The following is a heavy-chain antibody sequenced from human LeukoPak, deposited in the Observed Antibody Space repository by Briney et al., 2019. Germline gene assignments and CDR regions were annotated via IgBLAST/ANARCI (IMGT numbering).Heavy chain of an antibody. CDR2: INPNSGGT. Sequence: ASVKVSCKASGYTFTGYYMHWVRQAPGQGLEWMGWINPNSGGTNYAQKFQGRVTMTRDTSISTAYMELSRLRSDDTAVYYCARALTRLNWFDPWGQGTLVTVSP. CDR1: GYTFTGYY. V-gene: IGHV1-2*02. D-gene: IGHD4-17*01. CDR3: ARALTRLNWFDP. J-gene: IGHJ5*02.